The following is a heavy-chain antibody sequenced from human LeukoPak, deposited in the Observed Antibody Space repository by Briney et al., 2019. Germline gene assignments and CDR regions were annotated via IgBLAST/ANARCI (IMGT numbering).Heavy chain of an antibody. J-gene: IGHJ4*02. V-gene: IGHV3-23*01. Sequence: GVLRLSCAASGFTFSTCAMSWVRQAPGKGLEWVSTISGGGRSTDYADSVKGHFTISRDNSKNTLYLQMNSLRAEDTAVYYCARERYFDYWGQGTLVTVSS. CDR2: ISGGGRST. CDR1: GFTFSTCA. CDR3: ARERYFDY.